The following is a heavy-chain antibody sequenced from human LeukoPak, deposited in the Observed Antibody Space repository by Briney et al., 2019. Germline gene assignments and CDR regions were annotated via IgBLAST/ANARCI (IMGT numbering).Heavy chain of an antibody. Sequence: PGGSLRLSCAASGFTFSSYAMHWVRQAPGKGLEWVAVISYDGSNKYYADSVKGRFTISRDNSKNTLYLQMNSLRAEDTAVYYCVRDYIDERGYQLLFGPYYYGMDVWGQGTTVTVSS. CDR1: GFTFSSYA. J-gene: IGHJ6*02. V-gene: IGHV3-30-3*01. CDR3: VRDYIDERGYQLLFGPYYYGMDV. D-gene: IGHD2-2*01. CDR2: ISYDGSNK.